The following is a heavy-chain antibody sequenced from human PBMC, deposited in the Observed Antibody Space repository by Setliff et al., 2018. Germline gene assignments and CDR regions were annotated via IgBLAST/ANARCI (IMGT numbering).Heavy chain of an antibody. Sequence: LSLTCTVSGGSISSSSYYWGWIRQPPGKGLEWIGSIYYSGSTYYNPSLKSRVTISVDTSKNQFSLKLSSVSAADTAVYYCARDRRIVGARHAFDIWGQGTMVTVSS. V-gene: IGHV4-39*07. CDR2: IYYSGST. J-gene: IGHJ3*02. CDR3: ARDRRIVGARHAFDI. D-gene: IGHD1-26*01. CDR1: GGSISSSSYY.